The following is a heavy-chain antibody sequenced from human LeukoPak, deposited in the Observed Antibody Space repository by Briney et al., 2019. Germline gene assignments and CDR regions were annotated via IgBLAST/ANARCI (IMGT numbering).Heavy chain of an antibody. V-gene: IGHV3-23*01. CDR3: AKIPYSGGWVQNWFDP. J-gene: IGHJ5*02. D-gene: IGHD6-19*01. CDR1: GFTFSSYW. CDR2: ISGSGGST. Sequence: GGSLRLSCAASGFTFSSYWMSWVRQAPGKGLEWISAISGSGGSTYYADSVKGRFTISRDNSKNTLYLQMNSLRAEDTAVYYCAKIPYSGGWVQNWFDPWGQGTLVTVSS.